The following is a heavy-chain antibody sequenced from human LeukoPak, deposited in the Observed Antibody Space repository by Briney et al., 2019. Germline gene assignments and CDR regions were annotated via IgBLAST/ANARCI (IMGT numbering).Heavy chain of an antibody. Sequence: ASVKVSCKASGYTFTSYDINWVRQATGQGLEWMGWMNPNSGNTGYAQKFQGRVTMTRNTSISTAYMELSSLRSEDTALYYCAKDIAEYSSSWSAFDIWGQGTMVTVSS. V-gene: IGHV1-8*01. CDR1: GYTFTSYD. CDR3: AKDIAEYSSSWSAFDI. D-gene: IGHD6-13*01. J-gene: IGHJ3*02. CDR2: MNPNSGNT.